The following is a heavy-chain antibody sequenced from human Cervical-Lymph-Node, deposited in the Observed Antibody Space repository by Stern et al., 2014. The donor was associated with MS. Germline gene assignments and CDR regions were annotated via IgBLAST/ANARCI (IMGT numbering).Heavy chain of an antibody. J-gene: IGHJ6*02. CDR2: IIPIFGTA. D-gene: IGHD2-15*01. Sequence: VQLVESGAEVKQPGSSVKVSCQASGGTFNVYAINWLRQAPGQGLEWMGGIIPIFGTANYAQKFQCRVTITADESTSTSSMQLSSLRSNDTAVYDCARDGRHRDNYGLDVWGQGTTVIVSS. V-gene: IGHV1-69*01. CDR3: ARDGRHRDNYGLDV. CDR1: GGTFNVYA.